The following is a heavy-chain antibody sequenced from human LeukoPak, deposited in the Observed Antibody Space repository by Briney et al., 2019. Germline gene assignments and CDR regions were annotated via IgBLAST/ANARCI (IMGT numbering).Heavy chain of an antibody. V-gene: IGHV5-51*01. Sequence: GESLKISCKGSGYSFTSYWIGWVRQMPGKGLEWMGIIYPGDSDTTYSPSFQGQVTISADKSNNTAYLQWRSLKASDTAMYYCARIPGYTSSQWAYFDYWGQGSLVTVSS. CDR3: ARIPGYTSSQWAYFDY. J-gene: IGHJ4*02. D-gene: IGHD5-24*01. CDR2: IYPGDSDT. CDR1: GYSFTSYW.